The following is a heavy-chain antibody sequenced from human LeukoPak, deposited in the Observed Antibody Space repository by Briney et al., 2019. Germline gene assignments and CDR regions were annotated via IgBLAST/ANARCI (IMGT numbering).Heavy chain of an antibody. Sequence: SETLSLTCTVSGGSISSSSYYWGWIRQPPGKGLEWIGYIYYSGSTNYNPSLKSRVTISVDTSKNQFSLKLSSVTAADTAVYYCARGTTTNYYYYYGMDVWGQGTTVTVSS. J-gene: IGHJ6*02. CDR2: IYYSGST. CDR3: ARGTTTNYYYYYGMDV. D-gene: IGHD1-1*01. CDR1: GGSISSSSYY. V-gene: IGHV4-61*05.